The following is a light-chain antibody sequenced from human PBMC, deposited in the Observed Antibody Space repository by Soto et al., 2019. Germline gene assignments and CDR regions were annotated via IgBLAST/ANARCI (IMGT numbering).Light chain of an antibody. CDR3: QQYDSPWT. CDR2: GAS. J-gene: IGKJ1*01. V-gene: IGKV3-20*01. CDR1: HSFSTKY. Sequence: DILLTQFSGSLCFYPGEGVNVSGRASHSFSTKYLAWYQQKPGLPPRLLIYGASSRATGTPDRFSGGGSGTDFTLTISRLEPEDFAVYYRQQYDSPWTFGHGTKVDIK.